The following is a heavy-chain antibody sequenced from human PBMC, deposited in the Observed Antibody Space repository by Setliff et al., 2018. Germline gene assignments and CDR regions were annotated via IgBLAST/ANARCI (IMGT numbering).Heavy chain of an antibody. CDR3: AVTSLAVAGTDAFDF. J-gene: IGHJ3*01. Sequence: GGSLRLSCAASGFTFSTYGLNWVRQAPGKGLEWVSNISSIGIAIFYADSVKGRFTISRDNAKNSLYLQMDSLRPEDTAVYYCAVTSLAVAGTDAFDFWGQGSMVTVSS. D-gene: IGHD6-19*01. CDR1: GFTFSTYG. V-gene: IGHV3-48*04. CDR2: ISSIGIAI.